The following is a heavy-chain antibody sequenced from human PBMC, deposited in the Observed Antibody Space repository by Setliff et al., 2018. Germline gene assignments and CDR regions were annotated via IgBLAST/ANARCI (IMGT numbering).Heavy chain of an antibody. D-gene: IGHD2-2*01. V-gene: IGHV4-38-2*01. J-gene: IGHJ4*02. Sequence: PSETLSLTCAVSGHSIDSDSYWGWIRQSPGKGLEWIGEISHSGSANYNPSLKSRVTMSVDTSKNQFSLNLNSVTAADTAVYYFRLAHCNTTSCEEALDFWSQGTLVTVSS. CDR1: GHSIDSDSY. CDR2: ISHSGSA. CDR3: RLAHCNTTSCEEALDF.